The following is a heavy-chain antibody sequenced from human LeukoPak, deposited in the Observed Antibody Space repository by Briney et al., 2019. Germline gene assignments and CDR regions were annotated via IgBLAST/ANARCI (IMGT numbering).Heavy chain of an antibody. V-gene: IGHV3-30*02. Sequence: GGSLRLSCAASRFTFSRYGMHWVRQAPGKGLEWVAFIRYDGSYKSYADSVKGRFTISRDNSKNTLYLQMNSLRTEDTAVYYCTRRFDYWGQGTLVTVSS. J-gene: IGHJ4*02. CDR2: IRYDGSYK. CDR1: RFTFSRYG. CDR3: TRRFDY.